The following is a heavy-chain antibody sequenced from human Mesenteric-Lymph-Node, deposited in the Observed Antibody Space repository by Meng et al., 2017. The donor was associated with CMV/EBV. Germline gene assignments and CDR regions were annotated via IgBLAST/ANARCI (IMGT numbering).Heavy chain of an antibody. J-gene: IGHJ4*02. CDR2: INSDGSST. CDR1: AFTFSGYW. D-gene: IGHD1-26*01. V-gene: IGHV3-74*01. CDR3: ARGPVATFYYFDY. Sequence: GESLKISCAASAFTFSGYWMHWVRQAPGKGLVWVSRINSDGSSTSYADSVKGRFTISRDNAKNTLYLQMNSLRAEDTAVYYCARGPVATFYYFDYWGQGTLVTVSS.